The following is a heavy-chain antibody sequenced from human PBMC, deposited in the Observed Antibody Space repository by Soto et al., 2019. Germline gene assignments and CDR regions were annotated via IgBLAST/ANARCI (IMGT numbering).Heavy chain of an antibody. CDR2: LYYSGNT. J-gene: IGHJ4*02. V-gene: IGHV4-59*01. D-gene: IGHD2-15*01. Sequence: LSLTCTVSGGSISPFYWSWVRQPPRKGLEWIGYLYYSGNTNYNPSLKSRVTISVDASKNQVSLRLTSVTAADTAVYYCARVGGVAARTFDYWGQGTVVTVSS. CDR3: ARVGGVAARTFDY. CDR1: GGSISPFY.